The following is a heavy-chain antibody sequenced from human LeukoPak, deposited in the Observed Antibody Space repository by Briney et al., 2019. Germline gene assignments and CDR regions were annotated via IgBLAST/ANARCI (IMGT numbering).Heavy chain of an antibody. Sequence: PSQTLSLTCTVPGGSISSGSYYWSWIRQPAGKGLEWIGRIYTSGSTNYNPSLKSRVTISVDTSKDQFSLKLSSVTAADAAVYYCARGPAVAGPGYNWFDPWGQGTLVTVSS. CDR2: IYTSGST. CDR1: GGSISSGSYY. V-gene: IGHV4-61*02. CDR3: ARGPAVAGPGYNWFDP. D-gene: IGHD6-19*01. J-gene: IGHJ5*02.